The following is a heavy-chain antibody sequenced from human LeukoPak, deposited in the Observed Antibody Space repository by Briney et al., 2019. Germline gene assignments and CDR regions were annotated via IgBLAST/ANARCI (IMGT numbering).Heavy chain of an antibody. CDR3: ARGGRLGLYYYGMDV. D-gene: IGHD3-16*01. V-gene: IGHV4-34*01. CDR1: GGSFSGYY. J-gene: IGHJ6*04. Sequence: KPSETLSLTCAVYGGSFSGYYWSWIRQPPGKGLEWIGEINHSGSTNYNPSLKSRVTISVDTSKNQFSLKLSSATAADTAVYYCARGGRLGLYYYGMDVWGKGTTVTVSS. CDR2: INHSGST.